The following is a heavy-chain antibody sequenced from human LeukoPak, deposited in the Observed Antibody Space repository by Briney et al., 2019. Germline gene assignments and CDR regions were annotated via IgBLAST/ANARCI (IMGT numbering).Heavy chain of an antibody. CDR2: LYYSGST. CDR3: ARQQSSWYGAVVTFDI. D-gene: IGHD6-13*01. Sequence: PSETLSLTCTVSGDSISSPTYYWGWIRQPPGKGLEWIGSLYYSGSTYYNPSLKSRVSISVDTSNNQFSLKLSSVTAADTAVYYCARQQSSWYGAVVTFDIWGQGTMVTVSS. CDR1: GDSISSPTYY. V-gene: IGHV4-39*01. J-gene: IGHJ3*02.